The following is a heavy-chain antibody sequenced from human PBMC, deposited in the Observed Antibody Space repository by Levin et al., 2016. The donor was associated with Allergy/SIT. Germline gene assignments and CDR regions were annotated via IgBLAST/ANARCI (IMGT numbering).Heavy chain of an antibody. CDR2: IYPGDSDT. V-gene: IGHV5-51*01. J-gene: IGHJ4*02. CDR3: ASSSLDGYNWLYY. CDR1: GYSFTSYW. D-gene: IGHD5-24*01. Sequence: KVSCKGSGYSFTSYWIGWVRQMPGKGLEWMGIIYPGDSDTRYSPSFQGQVTISADKSISTAYLQWSSLKASDTAMYYCASSSLDGYNWLYYWGQGTLVTVSS.